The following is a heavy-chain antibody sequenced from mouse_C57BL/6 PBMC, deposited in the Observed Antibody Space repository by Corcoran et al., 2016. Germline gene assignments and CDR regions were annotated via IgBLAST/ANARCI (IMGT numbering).Heavy chain of an antibody. D-gene: IGHD2-2*01. CDR1: GYTFTTYG. J-gene: IGHJ2*01. Sequence: QIQLVQSGPELKKPGETVKISCKASGYTFTTYGMSWVKQAPGKGLKWMGWINTYSGVPTYADDFKGRFAFSLETSASTAYLQINNLKNEDTATYFCARRWLPHYFDYWGQGTTLTVSS. CDR2: INTYSGVP. CDR3: ARRWLPHYFDY. V-gene: IGHV9-3*01.